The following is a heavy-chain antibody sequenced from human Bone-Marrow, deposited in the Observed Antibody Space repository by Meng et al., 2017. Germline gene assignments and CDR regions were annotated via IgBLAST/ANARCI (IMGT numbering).Heavy chain of an antibody. CDR2: IWYDGSNK. CDR1: GFTLSSYW. J-gene: IGHJ6*01. Sequence: GESLKISCVASGFTLSSYWMHWVRQAPGKGLEWVAVIWYDGSNKYYADSVKGRFTISRDNSKNTLYLQMNSLRAEDTAVYYCARELAAAGILGVYYYYGMDVWGQGTTVTLAS. D-gene: IGHD6-13*01. CDR3: ARELAAAGILGVYYYYGMDV. V-gene: IGHV3-33*08.